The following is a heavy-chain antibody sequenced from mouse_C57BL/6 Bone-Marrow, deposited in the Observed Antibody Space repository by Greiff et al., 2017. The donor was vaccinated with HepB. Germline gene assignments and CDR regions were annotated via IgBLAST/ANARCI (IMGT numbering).Heavy chain of an antibody. V-gene: IGHV5-9*01. CDR3: ACPLITTVVDYYAMDY. CDR1: GFTFSSYT. CDR2: ISGGGGNT. D-gene: IGHD1-1*01. Sequence: EVKVVESGGGLVKPGGSLKLSCAASGFTFSSYTMSWVRQTPEKRLEWVATISGGGGNTYYPDSVKGRFTISRDNAKNTLYLQMSSLRSEDTALYYCACPLITTVVDYYAMDYWGQGTSVTVSS. J-gene: IGHJ4*01.